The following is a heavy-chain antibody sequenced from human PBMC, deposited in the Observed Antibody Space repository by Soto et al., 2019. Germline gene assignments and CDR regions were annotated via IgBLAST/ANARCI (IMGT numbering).Heavy chain of an antibody. J-gene: IGHJ4*02. Sequence: QVQLVQSGAEVKKPGASVKVSCKTSGYTFAAYYIHWIRQAPGQGLEWMGWINPTSGGTVYAQNFQDRVTMTRDTSISTAYMELRRLNSEDTALYYCARDPDYGDYWGYFFDSWGQGTPVTVSS. V-gene: IGHV1-2*02. CDR2: INPTSGGT. CDR1: GYTFAAYY. CDR3: ARDPDYGDYWGYFFDS. D-gene: IGHD4-17*01.